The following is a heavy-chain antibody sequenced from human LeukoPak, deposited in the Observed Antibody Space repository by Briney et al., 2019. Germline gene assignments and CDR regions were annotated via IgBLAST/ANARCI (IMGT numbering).Heavy chain of an antibody. CDR3: ARVIGADAFDI. D-gene: IGHD1-26*01. V-gene: IGHV3-7*01. CDR2: IKQDGSEK. CDR1: RFTFSSYW. Sequence: GGSLRLSCAASRFTFSSYWMSWVRQAPGKGLEWVANIKQDGSEKYYVDSVKGRFTISRDNAKNSLYLQMNSLRAEDTAVYYCARVIGADAFDIWGQGTMVTVSS. J-gene: IGHJ3*02.